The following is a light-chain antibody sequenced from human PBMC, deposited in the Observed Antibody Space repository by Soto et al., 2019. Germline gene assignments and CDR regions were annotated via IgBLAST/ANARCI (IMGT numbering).Light chain of an antibody. CDR3: QQYGSSPPIT. Sequence: EIVLTQSPGTLSLSPGERATLSCRASHSVSSSYLAWYQQKPGQAPRLLIYGASSRASGITDRFSGSGSGTHFTLTISRLEPEDCAVYYCQQYGSSPPITFGQGTRLEIK. CDR1: HSVSSSY. V-gene: IGKV3-20*01. J-gene: IGKJ5*01. CDR2: GAS.